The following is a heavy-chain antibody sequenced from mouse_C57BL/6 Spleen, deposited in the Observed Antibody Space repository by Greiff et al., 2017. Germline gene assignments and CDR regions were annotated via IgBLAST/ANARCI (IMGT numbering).Heavy chain of an antibody. Sequence: VKLMESDAELVKPGASVKISCKVSGYTFTDHTIHWMKQRPEQGLEWIGYIYPRDGSTKYNEKFKGKATLTADKSSRTAYMQLNSLTSEDSAVYFCARSEGYDYDWFAYWGQGTLVTVSA. CDR3: ARSEGYDYDWFAY. V-gene: IGHV1-78*01. D-gene: IGHD2-4*01. CDR2: IYPRDGST. CDR1: GYTFTDHT. J-gene: IGHJ3*01.